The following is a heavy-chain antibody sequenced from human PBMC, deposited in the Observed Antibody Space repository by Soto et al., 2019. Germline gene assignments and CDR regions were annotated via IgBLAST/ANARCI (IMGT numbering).Heavy chain of an antibody. CDR1: GFSLSTSGVG. Sequence: QITLKESGPTLVKPTQTLTLTCTFSGFSLSTSGVGVAWIRQPPGKALEWLAIFYWDDGKRYNPSLQNRLTITKDTSKNQVLLTMPNMDPVDTATYFCAHVAFGAFVGSFGYWGQGTLVSVSS. V-gene: IGHV2-5*02. CDR2: FYWDDGK. D-gene: IGHD3-16*01. CDR3: AHVAFGAFVGSFGY. J-gene: IGHJ4*02.